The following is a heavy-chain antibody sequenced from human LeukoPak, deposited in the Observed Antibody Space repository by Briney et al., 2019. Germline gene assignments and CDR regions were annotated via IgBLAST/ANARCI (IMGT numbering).Heavy chain of an antibody. V-gene: IGHV4-4*02. CDR2: IYHSGST. J-gene: IGHJ6*02. D-gene: IGHD4-17*01. CDR1: GGSISSSNW. CDR3: ARVRSDYGDYYYYGMDV. Sequence: SGTLSLTCAVSGGSISSSNWWSWVRQPPGKGLEWIGEIYHSGSTNYNPSLKSRVTISVDKSKNQFSLKLSSVTAADTAVYYCARVRSDYGDYYYYGMDVWGQGTTVAVS.